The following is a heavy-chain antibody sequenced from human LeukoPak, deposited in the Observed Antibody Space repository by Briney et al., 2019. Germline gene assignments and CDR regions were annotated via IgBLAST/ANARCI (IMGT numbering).Heavy chain of an antibody. CDR2: INHSGST. CDR1: GGSFSGYY. D-gene: IGHD3-9*01. V-gene: IGHV4-34*01. J-gene: IGHJ4*02. CDR3: ARGPLRYFDWLSNQFDY. Sequence: SETLSLTCAVYGGSFSGYYWSWIRQPPGKGLEWIGEINHSGSTNYNPSLNSRVTISVDTSKNQFSLKLSSVTAADTAVYYCARGPLRYFDWLSNQFDYWGQGTLVTVSS.